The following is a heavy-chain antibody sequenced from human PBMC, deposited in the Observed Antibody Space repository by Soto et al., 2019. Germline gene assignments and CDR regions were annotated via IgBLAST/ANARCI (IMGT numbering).Heavy chain of an antibody. CDR3: ARDPKTSGGQHWAFNYFDS. V-gene: IGHV3-30-3*01. Sequence: GGSLRLSCAASGFSFSISPMHWVRQAPGKGPEWVALISYDGTNKFYADSVKGRFTISRDNSKSTLYLQVDSLRPEDAAVYYCARDPKTSGGQHWAFNYFDSWGQGTLVTVPQ. J-gene: IGHJ4*02. CDR1: GFSFSISP. D-gene: IGHD7-27*01. CDR2: ISYDGTNK.